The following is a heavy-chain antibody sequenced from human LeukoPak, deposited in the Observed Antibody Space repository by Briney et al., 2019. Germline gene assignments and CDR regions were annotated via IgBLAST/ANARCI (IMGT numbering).Heavy chain of an antibody. Sequence: SETLSLTCTVSGGSISSSSYYWGWIRQPPGKGLEWIGSIYYSGSTYYNPSLKCRVTISVDTSKNQFSLKLSSVTAADTAVYYCARDLGWELAYFQHWGQGTLVTVSS. V-gene: IGHV4-39*07. J-gene: IGHJ1*01. D-gene: IGHD1-26*01. CDR1: GGSISSSSYY. CDR2: IYYSGST. CDR3: ARDLGWELAYFQH.